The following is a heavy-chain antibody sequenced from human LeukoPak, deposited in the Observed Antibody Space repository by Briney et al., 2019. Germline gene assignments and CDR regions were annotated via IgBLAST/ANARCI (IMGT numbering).Heavy chain of an antibody. Sequence: GGSLRLSCAASGFTFSSYEMNWVRQAPGKGLEWVSYISSSGSTIYYADSVKGRFTISRDNSKNTLYLQMNSLRAEGTAVYYCAKGRDYYGPWGQGTLVTVSS. V-gene: IGHV3-48*03. CDR2: ISSSGSTI. CDR1: GFTFSSYE. D-gene: IGHD3-10*01. CDR3: AKGRDYYGP. J-gene: IGHJ5*02.